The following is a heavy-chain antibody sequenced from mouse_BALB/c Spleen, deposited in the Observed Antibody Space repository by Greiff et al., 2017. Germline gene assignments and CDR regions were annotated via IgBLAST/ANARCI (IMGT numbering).Heavy chain of an antibody. CDR1: GFTFTDYY. Sequence: EVQLVESGGGLVQPGGSLRLSCATSGFTFTDYYMSWVRQPPGKALEWLGFIRNKANGYTTEYSASVKGRFTISRDNSQSILYLQMNTLRAEDSATYYCARAPYDYIYYYAMDYWGQGTSVTVSS. D-gene: IGHD2-4*01. J-gene: IGHJ4*01. CDR3: ARAPYDYIYYYAMDY. CDR2: IRNKANGYTT. V-gene: IGHV7-3*02.